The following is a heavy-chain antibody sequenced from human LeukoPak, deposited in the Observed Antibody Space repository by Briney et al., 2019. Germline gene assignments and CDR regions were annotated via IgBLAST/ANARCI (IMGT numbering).Heavy chain of an antibody. CDR2: ISSSSRYI. J-gene: IGHJ4*02. CDR3: ARDLKGDSGRALDY. CDR1: GFTVSSNY. D-gene: IGHD2-21*02. Sequence: GGSLRLTCAASGFTVSSNYMSWVRQAPGKGLEWVSSISSSSRYIYYADSMKGRFTISRDNAKNSLYLQMNSLRAEDTAVYYCARDLKGDSGRALDYWGQGTLVTVSS. V-gene: IGHV3-21*01.